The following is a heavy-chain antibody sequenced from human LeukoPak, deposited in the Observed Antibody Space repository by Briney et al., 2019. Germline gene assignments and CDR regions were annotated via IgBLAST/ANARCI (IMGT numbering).Heavy chain of an antibody. Sequence: SETLSLTCTVSGGSVSGYYWSWIRQPPGKGLEWIGYVYYTGSTNYNPSLKSRVTISVDMSKNQFSLRLSSVTAADTAVYFCASALPFQLVHWGQGTLVTVSS. CDR1: GGSVSGYY. CDR2: VYYTGST. J-gene: IGHJ4*02. V-gene: IGHV4-59*02. CDR3: ASALPFQLVH. D-gene: IGHD6-13*01.